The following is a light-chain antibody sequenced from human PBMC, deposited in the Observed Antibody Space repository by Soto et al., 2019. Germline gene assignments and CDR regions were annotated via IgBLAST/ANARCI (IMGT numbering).Light chain of an antibody. CDR1: QSVSNW. V-gene: IGKV1-5*03. Sequence: DIQMTQSPSALSASVGDRVTITCRASQSVSNWLAWYRQKPGEAPKLLIYEGSTLERGVQSRFNGSGSGTEFTLTISSLQPDDFATFFCQQYDTYSRTFGQGTKVEVK. CDR3: QQYDTYSRT. J-gene: IGKJ1*01. CDR2: EGS.